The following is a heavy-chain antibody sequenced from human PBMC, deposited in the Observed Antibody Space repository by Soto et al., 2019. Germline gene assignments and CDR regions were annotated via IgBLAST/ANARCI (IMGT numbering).Heavy chain of an antibody. J-gene: IGHJ4*02. D-gene: IGHD4-4*01. V-gene: IGHV4-39*01. CDR2: IYYSGNT. CDR3: ARHDLTVTHVFDY. CDR1: GGSISSSTYY. Sequence: SETLSLTCTVSGGSISSSTYYWAWIRQPPGKGLEWIGSIYYSGNTHYKPSLRSRVAVSVDTSKNEISLKLSSVTAADTAVYYCARHDLTVTHVFDYWGQGTLVTVSS.